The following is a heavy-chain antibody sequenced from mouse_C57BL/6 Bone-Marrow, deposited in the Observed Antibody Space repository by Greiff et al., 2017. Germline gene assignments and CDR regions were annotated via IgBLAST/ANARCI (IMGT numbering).Heavy chain of an antibody. CDR3: ASGIYYGNYGYFDY. CDR2: IDPNSGGT. J-gene: IGHJ2*01. V-gene: IGHV1-72*01. Sequence: QVQLQQPGAELVKPGASVKLSCKASGYTFTSYWMHWVKQRPGRGLEWIGRIDPNSGGTKYNEKFKSKATLTVDKPSSPAYMQLSSLTSEDSAVYYCASGIYYGNYGYFDYWGQGTTPTVSA. CDR1: GYTFTSYW. D-gene: IGHD2-1*01.